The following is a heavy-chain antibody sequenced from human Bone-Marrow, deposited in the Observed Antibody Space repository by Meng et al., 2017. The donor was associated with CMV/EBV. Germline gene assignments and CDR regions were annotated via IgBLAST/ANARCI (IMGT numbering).Heavy chain of an antibody. CDR1: GFTFSDYY. V-gene: IGHV3-11*01. CDR3: AREKTYQPRGRYYYYYGMDV. Sequence: GGSPRLSCAASGFTFSDYYMSWIRQAPGKGLEWVSYISSSGSTIYYADSVKGRFTISRDNAKNSLYLQMNSLRAEDTAVYYCAREKTYQPRGRYYYYYGMDVWGQGTTVTVSS. D-gene: IGHD2-2*01. J-gene: IGHJ6*02. CDR2: ISSSGSTI.